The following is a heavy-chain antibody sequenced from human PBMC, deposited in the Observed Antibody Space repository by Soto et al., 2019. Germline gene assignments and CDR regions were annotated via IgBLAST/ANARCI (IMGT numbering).Heavy chain of an antibody. Sequence: QVQLVQSGAEVKKPGASVKVSCKASGYTFTSYGISWVRQAPGQGLEWMGWISAYNGNTNYAQKLQGRVTMTTDTSTSTAYMELRSLRSDDTAVYYCAITSTQRTGSSGWYKGRGDQGVSAFDIWGQGTMVTVSS. V-gene: IGHV1-18*01. CDR2: ISAYNGNT. CDR1: GYTFTSYG. D-gene: IGHD6-19*01. J-gene: IGHJ3*02. CDR3: AITSTQRTGSSGWYKGRGDQGVSAFDI.